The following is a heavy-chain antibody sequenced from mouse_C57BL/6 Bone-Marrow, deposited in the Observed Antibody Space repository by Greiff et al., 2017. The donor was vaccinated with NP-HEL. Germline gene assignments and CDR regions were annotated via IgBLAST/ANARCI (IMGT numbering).Heavy chain of an antibody. CDR2: ISDGGSYT. CDR3: ARVILGDYYAMDY. CDR1: GFTFSSYA. V-gene: IGHV5-4*01. Sequence: EVQLVESGGGLVKPGGSLKLSCAASGFTFSSYAMSWVRQTPEKRLEWVATISDGGSYTYYPDNVKGRFTISRDNAKNNLYLQMSHLKSEDTAMYYCARVILGDYYAMDYWGQGTSVTVSS. D-gene: IGHD4-1*01. J-gene: IGHJ4*01.